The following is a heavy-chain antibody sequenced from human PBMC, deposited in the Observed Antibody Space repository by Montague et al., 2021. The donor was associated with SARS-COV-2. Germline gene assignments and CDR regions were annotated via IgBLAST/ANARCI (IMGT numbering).Heavy chain of an antibody. D-gene: IGHD5-12*01. V-gene: IGHV4-61*02. CDR1: GGSISSGSYC. CDR2: IYTSGTT. CDR3: ARAHSGSWAHLDN. J-gene: IGHJ4*02. Sequence: TLSLTCTVSGGSISSGSYCWSWIRQPAGKGLEWIGRIYTSGTTDYXXXLKSRVTISVDTSKNQFSLKLTSVTAADTAVYYCARAHSGSWAHLDNWGQGSLVTVSS.